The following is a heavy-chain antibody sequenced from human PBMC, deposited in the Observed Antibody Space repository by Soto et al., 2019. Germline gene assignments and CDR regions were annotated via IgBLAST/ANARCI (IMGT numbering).Heavy chain of an antibody. V-gene: IGHV3-30-3*01. CDR1: GFTFSSYA. CDR2: ISYDGSNK. CDR3: ASLINDYVWGSYRETGGHYFDY. Sequence: GGSLRLSCAASGFTFSSYAMHWVRPAPGKGLEWVAVISYDGSNKYYADSVKGRFTISRDNSKNTLYLQMNSLRAEDTAVYYCASLINDYVWGSYRETGGHYFDYWGQGTLVTVSS. J-gene: IGHJ4*02. D-gene: IGHD3-16*02.